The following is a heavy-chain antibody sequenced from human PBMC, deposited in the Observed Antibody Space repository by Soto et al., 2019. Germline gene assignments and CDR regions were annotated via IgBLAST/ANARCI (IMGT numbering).Heavy chain of an antibody. V-gene: IGHV3-21*01. D-gene: IGHD6-13*01. Sequence: PGGSLRRSCAASGFTFRSFTMNWVRQAPGKGLEWVSTISSNSAYIYYTDALRGRFTISRDNAKNSLHLQMNSLRAEDTAVYYCTRDASRDSSARGWFDPWGPGTLVTVHS. CDR3: TRDASRDSSARGWFDP. CDR1: GFTFRSFT. CDR2: ISSNSAYI. J-gene: IGHJ5*02.